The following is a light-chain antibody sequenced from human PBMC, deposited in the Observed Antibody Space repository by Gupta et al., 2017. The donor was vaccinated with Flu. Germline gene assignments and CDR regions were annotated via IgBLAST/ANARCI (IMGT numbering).Light chain of an antibody. J-gene: IGLJ3*02. Sequence: HSVLTQSPSASGTPGQRVTISCSGSSSNIGRSPVNLYQEVPGTAPKLRIDNNNQRPSGVPDRFSGSKAGTSASRNIXVXQSEDEXEDDCETWADRLNSCVFGGGTKLTVL. CDR2: NNN. CDR1: SSNIGRSP. V-gene: IGLV1-44*01. CDR3: ETWADRLNSCV.